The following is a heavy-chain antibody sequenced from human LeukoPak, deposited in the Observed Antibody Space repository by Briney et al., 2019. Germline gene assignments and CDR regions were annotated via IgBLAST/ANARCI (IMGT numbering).Heavy chain of an antibody. CDR1: GFTFNNYV. V-gene: IGHV3-30-3*01. CDR3: GRDPDRLLVFGLDV. CDR2: ISQDGTSK. Sequence: PGGSLRLSCAASGFTFNNYVVHWVRQTPGKGLEWMAVISQDGTSKNYADSVKGRFSISRDNSKDMVSLQMDGLTPADSAIYFCGRDPDRLLVFGLDVWGQGTTVIVSS. D-gene: IGHD3-3*01. J-gene: IGHJ6*02.